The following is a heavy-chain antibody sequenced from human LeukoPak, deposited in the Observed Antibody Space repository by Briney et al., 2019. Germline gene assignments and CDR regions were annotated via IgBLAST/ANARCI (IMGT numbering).Heavy chain of an antibody. J-gene: IGHJ4*02. CDR3: AKSLRTRIYYFDY. V-gene: IGHV4-39*01. D-gene: IGHD1-7*01. CDR1: GGSVSSNNYY. Sequence: SETLSLTCTVSGGSVSSNNYYWSWVRQPPGKGLEWIAEINHSGSTNYNPSLKSRVTISRDTSKNRFSLRLSSVTAADTAVYYCAKSLRTRIYYFDYWGQGTLVTVSS. CDR2: INHSGST.